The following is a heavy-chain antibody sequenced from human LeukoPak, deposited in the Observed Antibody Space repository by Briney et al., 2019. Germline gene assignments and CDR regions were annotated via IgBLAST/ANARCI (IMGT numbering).Heavy chain of an antibody. D-gene: IGHD3-22*01. J-gene: IGHJ4*02. Sequence: GGSLRLSCAASGFTVSSNYMSWVRQAPGKGLEWVSVIYSGGSTYYADSVKGRFTISRDNSKNTLYLQMNSLRAEDTVVYYCARDDTYYYDSSGYVWWGQGTLVTVSS. CDR2: IYSGGST. CDR3: ARDDTYYYDSSGYVW. V-gene: IGHV3-66*01. CDR1: GFTVSSNY.